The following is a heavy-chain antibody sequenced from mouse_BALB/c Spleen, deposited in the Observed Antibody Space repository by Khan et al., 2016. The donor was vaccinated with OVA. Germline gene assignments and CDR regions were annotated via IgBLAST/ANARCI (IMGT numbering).Heavy chain of an antibody. CDR1: GYTFTSYW. V-gene: IGHV1S132*01. Sequence: QVQLKQSGAELVKPGASVKLSCKTSGYTFTSYWIQWVKQRPGQGLGWIGQIFPGTGTTYYNENFKGKATLTVDPSSNTAYMQFSSLNSEDSAVYFCARGYFGNYEFAYWGQGTLVTVSP. J-gene: IGHJ3*01. D-gene: IGHD2-1*01. CDR2: IFPGTGTT. CDR3: ARGYFGNYEFAY.